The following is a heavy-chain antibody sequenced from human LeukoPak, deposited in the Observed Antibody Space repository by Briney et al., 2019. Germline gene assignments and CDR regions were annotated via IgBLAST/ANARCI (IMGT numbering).Heavy chain of an antibody. CDR3: AKNNSCTTGTTSWFDP. J-gene: IGHJ5*02. CDR1: GLTFSSYA. Sequence: GGSLRLSCAASGLTFSSYAMSWVRQAPGKGLEWVSTISGSGGITYYADSVKGRFTISRDNSKNTLYLQMNSLRAEDTAVFYCAKNNSCTTGTTSWFDPWGQGTLVTVSS. CDR2: ISGSGGIT. D-gene: IGHD1-1*01. V-gene: IGHV3-23*01.